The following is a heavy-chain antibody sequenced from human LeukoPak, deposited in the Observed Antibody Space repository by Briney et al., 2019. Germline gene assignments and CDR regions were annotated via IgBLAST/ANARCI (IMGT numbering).Heavy chain of an antibody. J-gene: IGHJ6*02. Sequence: SETLSLTCTVSGGSISSYYWNWIRQPPGKGLEWIGYIYYSGSTNYNPSLKSRVTISVDTSKNQFSLKLSSVTAADTAAYYCARGRRYYDTSGTVYYDTMDVWGQGTTVTVSS. V-gene: IGHV4-59*01. CDR3: ARGRRYYDTSGTVYYDTMDV. CDR1: GGSISSYY. D-gene: IGHD3-22*01. CDR2: IYYSGST.